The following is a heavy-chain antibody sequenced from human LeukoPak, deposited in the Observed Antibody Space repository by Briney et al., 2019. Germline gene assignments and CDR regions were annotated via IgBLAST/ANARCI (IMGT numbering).Heavy chain of an antibody. D-gene: IGHD6-6*01. CDR2: ICGSGGST. J-gene: IGHJ4*02. V-gene: IGHV3-23*01. Sequence: GGSLRLSCAASGFTFSSYAMSWVRQAPGKGVGWVSAICGSGGSTYYTDSAKGRFTISRDNSKNTLYLQMNSLRAEDTAVYYCAKDGLEYSSSPREYYFDYWGQGTLVTVSS. CDR1: GFTFSSYA. CDR3: AKDGLEYSSSPREYYFDY.